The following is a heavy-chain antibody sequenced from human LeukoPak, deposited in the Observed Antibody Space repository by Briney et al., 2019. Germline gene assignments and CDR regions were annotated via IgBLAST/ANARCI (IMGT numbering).Heavy chain of an antibody. D-gene: IGHD1-26*01. CDR2: ITSDGSST. CDR3: ARDLTGAVFDF. J-gene: IGHJ4*02. V-gene: IGHV3-74*01. CDR1: GFTFSSYW. Sequence: GGSLRLSCAASGFTFSSYWMHWVRQALGKGLVCVSRITSDGSSTNYADSVRGRFTISRDNAKNTVYLQMNSLRAEDTAVYFCARDLTGAVFDFWGQGTLVTVSS.